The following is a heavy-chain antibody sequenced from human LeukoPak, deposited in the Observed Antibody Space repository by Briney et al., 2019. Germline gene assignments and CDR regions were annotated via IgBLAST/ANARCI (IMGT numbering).Heavy chain of an antibody. CDR2: ANPDSGDT. CDR1: GYTFTNYD. D-gene: IGHD1-1*01. V-gene: IGHV1-8*01. CDR3: TRDWTY. Sequence: ASVKVSCKTSGYTFTNYDINWVRQAAGQGLEWMGWANPDSGDTGFAQKFQGRLTITTNTSARVAYMEMTSLSSEDTAVYYCTRDWTYWGPGTLVTVSS. J-gene: IGHJ4*02.